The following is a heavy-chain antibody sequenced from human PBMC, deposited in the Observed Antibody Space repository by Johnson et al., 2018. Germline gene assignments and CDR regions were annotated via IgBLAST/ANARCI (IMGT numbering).Heavy chain of an antibody. Sequence: QVQLVQSGGGVVQPGRSLRLSCAASGFTFSSYGMHWVRQAPGKGLEWVAVIWYDGSNKYYADSVKGRFTISRDNSKNTLYLQMNSLRAEDTAVYSCARGGDYGDPLGAFDIGGQGTMVTVSS. CDR1: GFTFSSYG. D-gene: IGHD4-17*01. V-gene: IGHV3-33*01. CDR2: IWYDGSNK. CDR3: ARGGDYGDPLGAFDI. J-gene: IGHJ3*02.